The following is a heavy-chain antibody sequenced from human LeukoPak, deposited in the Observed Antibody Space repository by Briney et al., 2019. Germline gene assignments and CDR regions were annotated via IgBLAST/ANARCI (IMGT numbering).Heavy chain of an antibody. CDR3: VKDNPLDY. V-gene: IGHV3-30*02. Sequence: GGSLRLSCGASGFTFSNYGMLWVRQAPGQGLEGVAFIRYDGNNKLYADSMKGRFTISRDNYKNTLYLHINSLRAEDTAVYYCVKDNPLDYWGQGNLVIVSS. D-gene: IGHD1-14*01. J-gene: IGHJ4*02. CDR2: IRYDGNNK. CDR1: GFTFSNYG.